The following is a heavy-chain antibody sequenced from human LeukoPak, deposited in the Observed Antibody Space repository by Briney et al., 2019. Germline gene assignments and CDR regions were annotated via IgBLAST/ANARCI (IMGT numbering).Heavy chain of an antibody. CDR3: ARGTMIGEY. Sequence: KSGGSLRLSCAASGFTFSGYNMNWVRQAPGKGLEWVSSLSGTASYIYYADSLKGRFTISRDNAKNTLYLQMSSLRAEDTAVYYCARGTMIGEYWGQGTLVTVSS. CDR1: GFTFSGYN. CDR2: LSGTASYI. V-gene: IGHV3-21*01. D-gene: IGHD3-10*02. J-gene: IGHJ4*02.